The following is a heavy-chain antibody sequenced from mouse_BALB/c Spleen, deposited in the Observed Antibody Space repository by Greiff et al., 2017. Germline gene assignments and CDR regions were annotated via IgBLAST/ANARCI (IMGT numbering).Heavy chain of an antibody. CDR3: ARGHYDYDLYFDV. CDR2: ISDGGSYT. D-gene: IGHD2-4*01. Sequence: EVQVVESGGGLVKPGGSLKLSCAASGFTFSDYYMYWVRQTPEKRLEWVATISDGGSYTYYPDSVKGRFTISRDNAKNNLYLQMSSLKSEDTAMYYCARGHYDYDLYFDVWGAGTTVTVSS. CDR1: GFTFSDYY. J-gene: IGHJ1*01. V-gene: IGHV5-4*02.